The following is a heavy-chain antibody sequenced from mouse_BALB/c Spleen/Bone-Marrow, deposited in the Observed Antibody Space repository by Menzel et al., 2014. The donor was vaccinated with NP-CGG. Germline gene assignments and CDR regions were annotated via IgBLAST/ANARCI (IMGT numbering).Heavy chain of an antibody. D-gene: IGHD2-14*01. Sequence: QVQLQQSGPELVKPGASVRISCKASGYTFTSYYIHWVKQRPGQGPEWIGWIYPGNVNTKYNEKFKGKATLTADKSSSTAYMQLSSLTSEDSAVYFCARGYDDYFDYWGQGTTLTVSS. CDR2: IYPGNVNT. CDR3: ARGYDDYFDY. V-gene: IGHV1S56*01. CDR1: GYTFTSYY. J-gene: IGHJ2*01.